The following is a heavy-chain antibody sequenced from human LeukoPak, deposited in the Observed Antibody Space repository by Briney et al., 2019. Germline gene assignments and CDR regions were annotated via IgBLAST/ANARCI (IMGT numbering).Heavy chain of an antibody. Sequence: GGSLRLSCAASGFTFSSYAMSWVRQAPGKGLEWVSAISGSGGSTYYADSVKGRFTISRDNSKNTLYLQMNSLRAEDTAVYYCAALPTYYYDSSGYWIWGQGTLVTVSS. CDR2: ISGSGGST. V-gene: IGHV3-23*01. CDR3: AALPTYYYDSSGYWI. CDR1: GFTFSSYA. D-gene: IGHD3-22*01. J-gene: IGHJ4*02.